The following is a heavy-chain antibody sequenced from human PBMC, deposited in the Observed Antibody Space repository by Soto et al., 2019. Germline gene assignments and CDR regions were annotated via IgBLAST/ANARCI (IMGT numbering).Heavy chain of an antibody. V-gene: IGHV4-59*08. J-gene: IGHJ4*02. Sequence: QVQLQVSGPGLVKPSETLSLTCTVSGGSISSYYWSWIRQPPGKGLEWIGYIYYSGSTNYNPSLKSRVTISVDTSKNQFSLKMSSVTAADTAVYYCARNYGPGYTFDYWGQGTLVTVSS. CDR1: GGSISSYY. CDR2: IYYSGST. CDR3: ARNYGPGYTFDY. D-gene: IGHD3-10*01.